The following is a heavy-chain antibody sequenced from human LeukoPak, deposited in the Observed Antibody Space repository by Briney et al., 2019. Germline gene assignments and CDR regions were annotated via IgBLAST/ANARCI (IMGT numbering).Heavy chain of an antibody. CDR3: ARDPKRGPRSLVRGKLDY. CDR2: ISYDGSNK. J-gene: IGHJ4*02. D-gene: IGHD6-13*01. CDR1: GFTFSSYA. V-gene: IGHV3-30-3*01. Sequence: GGSLRLSCAASGFTFSSYAMHWVRQAPGKGLEWVAVISYDGSNKYYADSVKGRFTISRDNSKNTLYLQMNSLGAEDTAVYYCARDPKRGPRSLVRGKLDYWGQGTLVTVSS.